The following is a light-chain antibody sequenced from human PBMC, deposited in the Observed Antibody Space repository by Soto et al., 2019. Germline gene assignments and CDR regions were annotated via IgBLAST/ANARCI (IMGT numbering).Light chain of an antibody. J-gene: IGLJ1*01. CDR1: SSDVGSYNR. V-gene: IGLV2-18*02. CDR2: EVS. Sequence: QSALTQPPSVSGSPGQSVAISCTGTSSDVGSYNRVTWYQQPPGTAPKVMIYEVSNRPSGVPDRFSGSKSGNTASLTISGLQAEDEADYYCSSYTSSSTYVFGTGTKVTVL. CDR3: SSYTSSSTYV.